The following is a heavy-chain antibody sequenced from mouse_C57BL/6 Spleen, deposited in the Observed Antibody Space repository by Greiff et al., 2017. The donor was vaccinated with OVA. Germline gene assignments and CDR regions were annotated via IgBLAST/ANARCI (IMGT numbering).Heavy chain of an antibody. CDR2: ISYDGSN. CDR3: AREGYGYDEDYYAMDY. D-gene: IGHD2-2*01. Sequence: EVQLQQSGPGLVKPSQSLSLTCSVTGYSITSGYYWNWIRQFPGNKLEWMGYISYDGSNNYNPSLKNRISITRDTSKHQFFLKLNSVTTEDTATYYCAREGYGYDEDYYAMDYWGQGTSVTVSS. CDR1: GYSITSGYY. V-gene: IGHV3-6*01. J-gene: IGHJ4*01.